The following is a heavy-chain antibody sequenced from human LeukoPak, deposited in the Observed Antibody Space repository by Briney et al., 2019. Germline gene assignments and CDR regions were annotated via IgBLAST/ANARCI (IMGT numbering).Heavy chain of an antibody. Sequence: GGSLRLSCAASGFTFSNYVIHWVRKAPGKGLEWVSVIYSCGSTYYADSVNGRFSVSRDNSKYSLYVRMNCLSDDDTAVYYCAKDQRWESPHYLDSWSQGTLVTVSS. D-gene: IGHD1-26*01. CDR2: IYSCGST. CDR3: AKDQRWESPHYLDS. CDR1: GFTFSNYV. J-gene: IGHJ4*02. V-gene: IGHV3-NL1*01.